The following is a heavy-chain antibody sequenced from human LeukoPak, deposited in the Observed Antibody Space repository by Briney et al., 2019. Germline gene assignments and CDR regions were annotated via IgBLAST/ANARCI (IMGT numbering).Heavy chain of an antibody. Sequence: PGRSLRLSCAASGFTFSSYGMHWVRQAPGKGLEWVAMIWYDGSSKYYADSVKGRFTISRDNSKNTLYLQMNSLRAEDTAAYYCARDEGYCRGGSCYSAEYFQHWGQGTLVTVSS. CDR2: IWYDGSSK. CDR1: GFTFSSYG. CDR3: ARDEGYCRGGSCYSAEYFQH. D-gene: IGHD2-15*01. J-gene: IGHJ1*01. V-gene: IGHV3-33*01.